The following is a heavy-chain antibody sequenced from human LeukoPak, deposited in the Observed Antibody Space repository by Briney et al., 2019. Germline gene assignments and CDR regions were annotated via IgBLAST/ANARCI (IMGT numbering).Heavy chain of an antibody. CDR2: IYHSGST. D-gene: IGHD4-11*01. CDR3: ARRAYSDYGGVSVDP. J-gene: IGHJ5*02. V-gene: IGHV4-4*02. CDR1: GGSISSSNW. Sequence: PSGTLSLTCAVSGGSISSSNWWSWVRQPPGKGLEWIGEIYHSGSTNYNPSLKSRVTISVDKSKNQFSLKLSSVTAADTAVYYCARRAYSDYGGVSVDPWGQGTLVTVSS.